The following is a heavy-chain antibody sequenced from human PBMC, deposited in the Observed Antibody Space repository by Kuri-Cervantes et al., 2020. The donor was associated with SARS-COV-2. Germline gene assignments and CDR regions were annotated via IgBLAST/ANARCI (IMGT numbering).Heavy chain of an antibody. D-gene: IGHD3-3*01. CDR3: ARAYYDFWSGYYSSYYGMDV. CDR1: GFTFSDSA. CDR2: ISRDGSNK. Sequence: GESLKISCAAFGFTFSDSAFHWVRQAPGKGLEWVAVISRDGSNKYYADSVKGRFTISRDNSKNTLYLQMNSLRAEDTAVYYCARAYYDFWSGYYSSYYGMDVWGQGTTVTVSS. J-gene: IGHJ6*02. V-gene: IGHV3-30*07.